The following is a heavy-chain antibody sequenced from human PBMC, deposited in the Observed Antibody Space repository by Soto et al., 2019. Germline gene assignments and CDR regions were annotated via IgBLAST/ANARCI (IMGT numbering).Heavy chain of an antibody. D-gene: IGHD5-18*01. CDR2: IYYSGST. J-gene: IGHJ2*01. CDR1: GGSISSSSYY. CDR3: ARQEVDTAMVPRWYFDL. V-gene: IGHV4-39*01. Sequence: QLQLQESGPGLVKPSETLSLTCTVPGGSISSSSYYWGWIRQPPGKGLEWIGSIYYSGSTYYNPSLKSRVTISVDTSKNQFSLKLSSVTAADTAVYYCARQEVDTAMVPRWYFDLWGRGTLVTVSS.